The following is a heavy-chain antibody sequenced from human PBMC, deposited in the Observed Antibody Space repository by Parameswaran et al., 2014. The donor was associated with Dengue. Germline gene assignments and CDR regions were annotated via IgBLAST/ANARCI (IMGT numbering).Heavy chain of an antibody. V-gene: IGHV3-15*01. Sequence: VRQAPGKGLEWVGRIKSKTDGGTIDYAAPVKGRFTISRDDPKNTLYLQINSLKTEDTAVYYCTTGEWGELFRHYWGQGTLVTVSS. D-gene: IGHD2-15*01. J-gene: IGHJ4*02. CDR3: TTGEWGELFRHY. CDR2: IKSKTDGGTI.